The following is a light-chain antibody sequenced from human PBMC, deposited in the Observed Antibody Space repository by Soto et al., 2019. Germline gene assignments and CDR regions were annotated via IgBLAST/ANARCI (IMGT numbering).Light chain of an antibody. CDR2: GAS. Sequence: AIQLTQSPSSLSASVGDRVTITCRASQGISTYLAWYQQKSREAPKLLIYGASTLESGVPSRFSGSGSGTDFSLTISSLQPEDFAVYFCQQYNNLPPDTFGQGTKLEIK. J-gene: IGKJ2*01. CDR3: QQYNNLPPDT. V-gene: IGKV1D-13*01. CDR1: QGISTY.